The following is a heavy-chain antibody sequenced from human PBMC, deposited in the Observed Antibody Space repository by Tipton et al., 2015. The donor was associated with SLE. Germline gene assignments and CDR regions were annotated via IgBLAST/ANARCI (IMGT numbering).Heavy chain of an antibody. V-gene: IGHV4-4*09. CDR2: IYSSGTT. D-gene: IGHD2-21*01. CDR1: NGSINYYH. J-gene: IGHJ4*02. Sequence: TLSLTCTVSNGSINYYHWSWIRQPPGKGLEWIGWIYSSGTTSHNPSLKSRVTLSVDTSKNQFSLKLSSVAAADTAVYYCARHPKRESGSQFLFDYWGRGTLVTVST. CDR3: ARHPKRESGSQFLFDY.